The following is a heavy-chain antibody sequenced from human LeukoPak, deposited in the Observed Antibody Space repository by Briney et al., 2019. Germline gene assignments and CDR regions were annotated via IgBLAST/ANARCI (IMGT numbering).Heavy chain of an antibody. CDR1: GFTFNSYW. V-gene: IGHV3-7*01. CDR2: IKQDGSEK. J-gene: IGHJ4*02. CDR3: AREDYSNYVDY. Sequence: GGSLRLSCAASGFTFNSYWMSWVRQAPGKGLEWVANIKQDGSEKYYVDSVKGRFTISRDNAKNSLHLQMNSLRAEDTAVYYCAREDYSNYVDYWGQGTLVTVSS. D-gene: IGHD4-11*01.